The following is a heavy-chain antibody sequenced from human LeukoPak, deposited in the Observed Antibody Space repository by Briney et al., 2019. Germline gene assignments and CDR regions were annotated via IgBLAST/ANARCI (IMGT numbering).Heavy chain of an antibody. V-gene: IGHV4-39*01. D-gene: IGHD2-15*01. Sequence: SETLSPTCTVSGASISSSSNYWGWIRQPPGKGLEWIGSIYYSGSTYYNPSLKSRVTISVDTSKNQFSLKLSSVTAADTAMYYCARLYCNGGSCYSGLGSADYWGQGTLVTVAS. CDR2: IYYSGST. CDR1: GASISSSSNY. CDR3: ARLYCNGGSCYSGLGSADY. J-gene: IGHJ4*02.